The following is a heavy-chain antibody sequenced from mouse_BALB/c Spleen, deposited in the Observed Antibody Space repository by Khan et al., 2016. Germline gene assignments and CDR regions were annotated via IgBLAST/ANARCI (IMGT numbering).Heavy chain of an antibody. D-gene: IGHD2-3*01. CDR2: ISSGGSYT. J-gene: IGHJ2*01. V-gene: IGHV5-6*01. CDR3: ARRNDGYYFDY. Sequence: EVELVESGGDLVKPGGSLKLSCAASGFTFSSYGMSWVRQTPDKRLEWVATISSGGSYTYYPDSVKGRFTISRDNAKNTLYLQMRSLKSEDTAMYYCARRNDGYYFDYWGQGTTLTVSS. CDR1: GFTFSSYG.